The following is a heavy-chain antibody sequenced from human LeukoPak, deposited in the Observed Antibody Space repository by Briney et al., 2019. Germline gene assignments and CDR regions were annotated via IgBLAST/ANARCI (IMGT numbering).Heavy chain of an antibody. D-gene: IGHD6-13*01. V-gene: IGHV4-34*01. J-gene: IGHJ5*02. CDR3: ARYSSSWLNRNWFDP. CDR2: INHSGST. Sequence: SETLSLTCAVYGGSFSGYYWSWIRQPPGKGLEWIGEINHSGSTNYNPSLKSRVTISVDTSKNQFSLKLSSVTAADTAVYYCARYSSSWLNRNWFDPWGQGTLVTVSS. CDR1: GGSFSGYY.